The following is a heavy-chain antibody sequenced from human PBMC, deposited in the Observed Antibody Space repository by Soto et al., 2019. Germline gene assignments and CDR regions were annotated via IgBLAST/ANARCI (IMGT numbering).Heavy chain of an antibody. D-gene: IGHD2-15*01. V-gene: IGHV3-23*01. CDR2: ISGSGATT. Sequence: SLRLSCAASGFTFSSSAMSWVRQAPGKGLEWASGISGSGATTNYADSVKGRFTISRDNSKNTQYLQMNSLRAEDTAVYYCAKEQKWGSPHYSDDWGQGTLVIVSS. J-gene: IGHJ4*02. CDR1: GFTFSSSA. CDR3: AKEQKWGSPHYSDD.